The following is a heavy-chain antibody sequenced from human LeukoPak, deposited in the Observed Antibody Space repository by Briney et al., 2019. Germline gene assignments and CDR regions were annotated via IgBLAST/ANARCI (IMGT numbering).Heavy chain of an antibody. D-gene: IGHD5-18*01. CDR3: ARHLHVDTAMGHNWFDP. CDR1: GGSISSGSYY. J-gene: IGHJ5*02. CDR2: KHNSGYGST. V-gene: IGHV4-39*01. Sequence: KPSETLSLTCTASGGSISSGSYYWAWIRQPRGKGLEWIGNKHNSGYGSTYYNPSLKSRASISVDTSKNQLSLRLSSVTAADTAVYYCARHLHVDTAMGHNWFDPWGQGILVTVSS.